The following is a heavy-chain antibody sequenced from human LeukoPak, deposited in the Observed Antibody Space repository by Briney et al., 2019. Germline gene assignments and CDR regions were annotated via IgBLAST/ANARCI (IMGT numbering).Heavy chain of an antibody. CDR2: IYYSGST. D-gene: IGHD3-10*01. V-gene: IGHV4-59*01. J-gene: IGHJ4*02. CDR1: GGSFSSYY. Sequence: PSETLSLTCAVYGGSFSSYYWSWIRQPPGKGLEWIGYIYYSGSTNYNPSLKSRVTISVDTSKNQFSLKLSSVTAADTAVYYCAREGYYYGSGSSIDYWGQGTLVTVSS. CDR3: AREGYYYGSGSSIDY.